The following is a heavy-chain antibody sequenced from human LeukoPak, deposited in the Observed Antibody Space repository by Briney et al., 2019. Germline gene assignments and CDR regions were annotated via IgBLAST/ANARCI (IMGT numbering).Heavy chain of an antibody. Sequence: SVKVSCKASGFTFTSSAVQWVRQARGQRLEWTGWIVVGSGNTNYAQKFQERVTITRDMSTSTAYMELSSLRSEDTAVYYCAAETSGNIVATANFDYWGQGTLVTVSS. D-gene: IGHD5-12*01. CDR1: GFTFTSSA. CDR2: IVVGSGNT. CDR3: AAETSGNIVATANFDY. J-gene: IGHJ4*02. V-gene: IGHV1-58*01.